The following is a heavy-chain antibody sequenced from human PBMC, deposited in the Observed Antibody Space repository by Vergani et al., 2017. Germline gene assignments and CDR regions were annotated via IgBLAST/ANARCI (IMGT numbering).Heavy chain of an antibody. D-gene: IGHD3-10*01. V-gene: IGHV4-38-2*02. CDR3: TRPFXYYGSGSLDWYFDL. CDR1: GGSISSYY. CDR2: IYHSGST. J-gene: IGHJ2*01. Sequence: QVQLQESGPGLVKPSETLSLTCTVSGGSISSYYWGWIRQPPGKGLEWIGSIYHSGSTYYNPSLKSRVTISVDTSKNQFSLKLSSVTAADTAVYYCTRPFXYYGSGSLDWYFDLWGRGTLVTVSS.